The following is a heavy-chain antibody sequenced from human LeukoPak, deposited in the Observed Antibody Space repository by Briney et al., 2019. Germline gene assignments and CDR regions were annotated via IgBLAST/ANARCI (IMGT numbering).Heavy chain of an antibody. CDR1: GFTYDDYA. J-gene: IGHJ4*02. CDR2: ISGDGGST. D-gene: IGHD3-22*01. Sequence: GGSLRLSCAASGFTYDDYAMHWVRQAPGKGLEWVSLISGDGGSTYYADSVKGRFTISRDSSKNSLYLQMNSLRTEDTALYYCAKDFGSSGYYPYFDYWGQGTLVTVSS. CDR3: AKDFGSSGYYPYFDY. V-gene: IGHV3-43*02.